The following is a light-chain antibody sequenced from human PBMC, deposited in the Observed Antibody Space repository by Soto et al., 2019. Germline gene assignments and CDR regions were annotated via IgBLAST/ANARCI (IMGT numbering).Light chain of an antibody. V-gene: IGKV3-15*01. CDR1: QSVSSN. Sequence: EIVMTQSPATLSVSPGERATLSCRASQSVSSNLAWYQQKPGQAPRLLIYGASTRATGIPARFSGSGSGTEFTLTISRLPSEDFAVYYCQQYNNWPPNTFGGGTKVEIK. CDR2: GAS. CDR3: QQYNNWPPNT. J-gene: IGKJ4*01.